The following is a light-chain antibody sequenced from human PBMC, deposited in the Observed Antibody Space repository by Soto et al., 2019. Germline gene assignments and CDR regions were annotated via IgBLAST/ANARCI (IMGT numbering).Light chain of an antibody. J-gene: IGLJ3*02. Sequence: QSALTQPASVSGSPGQSITISCTGTSSDVGDNNYVSWYQQHPGKAPKLIIYDVTNRPSGVSNRFSGSKSGNTASLTISGLQAEDEADYYCSSYRSSITGVFGGGTKLTVL. CDR1: SSDVGDNNY. V-gene: IGLV2-14*01. CDR3: SSYRSSITGV. CDR2: DVT.